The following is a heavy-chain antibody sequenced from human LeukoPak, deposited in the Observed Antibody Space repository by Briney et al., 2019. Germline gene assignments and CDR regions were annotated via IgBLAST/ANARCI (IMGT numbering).Heavy chain of an antibody. D-gene: IGHD4-17*01. V-gene: IGHV3-33*01. CDR2: IWYDGSNK. CDR3: ARLYGTYPGWFDP. CDR1: GFTFSSYG. J-gene: IGHJ5*02. Sequence: GGSLRLSCAASGFTFSSYGMHWVRQAPAKGLEWVAVIWYDGSNKYYADSVKGPFTISRDNSKNTLYLQMNSLRAEDTAVYYCARLYGTYPGWFDPWGQRTLVTVSS.